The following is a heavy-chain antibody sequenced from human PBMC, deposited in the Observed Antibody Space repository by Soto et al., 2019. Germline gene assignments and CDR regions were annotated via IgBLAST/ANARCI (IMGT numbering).Heavy chain of an antibody. Sequence: GGSLRLSCAASGVTFISYSMNWVRQAPGKGLEWVSSISSSSSYIYYADSVKGRFTISRDNAKNSLYLQMNSLRAEDTAVYYCARDRGGPRYYFDYWGQGTLVTVSS. D-gene: IGHD3-10*01. CDR3: ARDRGGPRYYFDY. V-gene: IGHV3-21*01. CDR1: GVTFISYS. CDR2: ISSSSSYI. J-gene: IGHJ4*02.